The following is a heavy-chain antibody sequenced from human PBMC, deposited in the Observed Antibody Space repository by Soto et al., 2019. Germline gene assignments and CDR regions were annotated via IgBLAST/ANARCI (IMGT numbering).Heavy chain of an antibody. V-gene: IGHV4-39*01. CDR1: DVCISGSYHY. CDR3: ALYQRGYSGGSQFHP. Sequence: ETRSLTCTVSDVCISGSYHYWGRIRQPPGKGLEWIGNIDLGGTKYYSPSLKSRLTLSLDTSKKLLSLELASVTATDTAVYYCALYQRGYSGGSQFHPWGQGIRVTVSS. CDR2: IDLGGTK. D-gene: IGHD5-12*01. J-gene: IGHJ5*02.